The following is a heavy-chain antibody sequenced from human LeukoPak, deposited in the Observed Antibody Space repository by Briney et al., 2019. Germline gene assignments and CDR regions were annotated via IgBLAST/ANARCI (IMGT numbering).Heavy chain of an antibody. D-gene: IGHD2-8*01. CDR1: GFTFGTFA. CDR2: IGGGDT. J-gene: IGHJ4*02. CDR3: AKDGQSFNSMYDYFDS. Sequence: GGSLRLSCSTSGFTFGTFAMSWVRQAPGKGLEWVSSIGGGDTYYADSVKGRFIISRDDSRSTVDLQMSSLRAEDTAVYYCAKDGQSFNSMYDYFDSWGPGTLVTVSS. V-gene: IGHV3-23*01.